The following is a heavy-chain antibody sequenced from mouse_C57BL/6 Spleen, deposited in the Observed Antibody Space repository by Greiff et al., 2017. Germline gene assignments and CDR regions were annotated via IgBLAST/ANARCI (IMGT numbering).Heavy chain of an antibody. CDR3: AGWDERDYFDY. Sequence: VKLQQSGPELVKPGASVKISCKASGYAFSSSWLNWVKQRPGKGLEWIGRIYPGDGDTNYNGKFKGKATLTADKSSSIAYIQLSSLTADDCAVYFCAGWDERDYFDYWGQGTTLTVSS. V-gene: IGHV1-82*01. CDR1: GYAFSSSW. D-gene: IGHD4-1*01. J-gene: IGHJ2*01. CDR2: IYPGDGDT.